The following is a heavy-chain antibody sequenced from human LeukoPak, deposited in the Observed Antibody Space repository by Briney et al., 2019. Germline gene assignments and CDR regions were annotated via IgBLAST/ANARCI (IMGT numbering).Heavy chain of an antibody. Sequence: SVTVSFKASGGTFSSYAISWVRQAPGQGLEWMGRIIPILGIANYAQKFQGRVTITADKSTSTAYMELSSLRSEDTAVYYCARDPPDYDYVWGSYHANYWGQGTLVTVSS. CDR1: GGTFSSYA. CDR3: ARDPPDYDYVWGSYHANY. CDR2: IIPILGIA. V-gene: IGHV1-69*04. J-gene: IGHJ4*02. D-gene: IGHD3-16*02.